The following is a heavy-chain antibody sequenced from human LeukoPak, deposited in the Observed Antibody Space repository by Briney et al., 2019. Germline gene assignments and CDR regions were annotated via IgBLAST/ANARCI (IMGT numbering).Heavy chain of an antibody. D-gene: IGHD2-21*02. Sequence: NPSETLSLTCTVSGGSISSYYWSWIRQPPGRGLEWIGYFSYSGSTNYNPSLKSRVSISVDTSKNQFSLKLSSVTAADTAVYYCARVPARRVVTTPTYFDFWGQGTLVTVSS. J-gene: IGHJ4*02. CDR1: GGSISSYY. V-gene: IGHV4-59*01. CDR3: ARVPARRVVTTPTYFDF. CDR2: FSYSGST.